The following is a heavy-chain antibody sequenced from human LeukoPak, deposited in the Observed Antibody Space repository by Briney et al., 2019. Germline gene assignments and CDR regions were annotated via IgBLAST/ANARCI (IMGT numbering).Heavy chain of an antibody. J-gene: IGHJ3*02. Sequence: SETLSLTCTVSGGSISSGGYYWSWIRQPPGKGLEWIGYIYHSGSTYYNPSLKSRVTISVDRSKNQFSLKLSSVTAADTAVYYCARFYVTLSAFDIWGQGTMVTVSS. CDR3: ARFYVTLSAFDI. V-gene: IGHV4-30-2*01. CDR1: GGSISSGGYY. D-gene: IGHD2/OR15-2a*01. CDR2: IYHSGST.